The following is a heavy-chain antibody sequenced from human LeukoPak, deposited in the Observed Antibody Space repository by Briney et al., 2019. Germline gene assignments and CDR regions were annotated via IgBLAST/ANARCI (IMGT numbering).Heavy chain of an antibody. CDR1: GYNFTDYY. V-gene: IGHV1-2*02. CDR2: INSNSGGT. Sequence: ASVKVSCKTSGYNFTDYYMHWVRQAPGQGLEWMGWINSNSGGTNSAQKFQGRVTLTRDTSIRTAYMELSRLTSDDTAVYYCARGGIWFGELWDWYFDLWGRGTLVTASS. J-gene: IGHJ2*01. CDR3: ARGGIWFGELWDWYFDL. D-gene: IGHD3-10*01.